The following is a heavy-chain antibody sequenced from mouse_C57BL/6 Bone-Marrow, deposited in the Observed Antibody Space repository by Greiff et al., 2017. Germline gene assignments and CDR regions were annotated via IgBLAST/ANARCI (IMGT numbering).Heavy chain of an antibody. V-gene: IGHV1-69*01. CDR3: AREGTTGYDYDLDY. Sequence: QVQLQQSGPELVMPGASVKLSCKASGYTFTSYWMHWVKQRPGQGLAWIGEIDPSDSYTNYNQKFKGKSTLTVDKSSSTAYMQLSSLTSEDSAVYYCAREGTTGYDYDLDYWGQGTTLTVSS. D-gene: IGHD2-4*01. CDR2: IDPSDSYT. CDR1: GYTFTSYW. J-gene: IGHJ2*01.